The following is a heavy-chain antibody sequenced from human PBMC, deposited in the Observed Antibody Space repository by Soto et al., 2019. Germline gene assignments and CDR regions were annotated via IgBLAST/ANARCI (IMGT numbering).Heavy chain of an antibody. V-gene: IGHV4-59*01. CDR1: GGSFRSYY. J-gene: IGHJ5*02. Sequence: QVQLQESGPGLVKPSETLSLTCTVSGGSFRSYYWSWIRQPPVKGLEWIGYIYYSGTTSYNPSLKSRVTISVDTSTNQFSLNLSSVTAADTAVYYCAREYSRWFDPWGQGTLVTVSS. CDR3: AREYSRWFDP. CDR2: IYYSGTT. D-gene: IGHD2-15*01.